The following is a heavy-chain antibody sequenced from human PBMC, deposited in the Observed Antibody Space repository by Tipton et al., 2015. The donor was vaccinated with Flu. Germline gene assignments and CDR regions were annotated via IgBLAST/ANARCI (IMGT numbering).Heavy chain of an antibody. J-gene: IGHJ5*02. CDR3: ARRDYSNYVSDPKSWFDP. Sequence: TLSLTCTVSGGSISRGSYYWNWIRQPAGKGLEWIGRIYTNTNTNYKPSLKSRVTISIDTSKNQFSLNMRSVTAADMAVYYCARRDYSNYVSDPKSWFDPWGQGTLVAVSS. D-gene: IGHD4-11*01. CDR1: GGSISRGSYY. CDR2: IYTNTNT. V-gene: IGHV4-61*02.